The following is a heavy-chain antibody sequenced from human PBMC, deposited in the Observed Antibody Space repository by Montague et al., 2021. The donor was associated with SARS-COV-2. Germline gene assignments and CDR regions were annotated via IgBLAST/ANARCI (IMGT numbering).Heavy chain of an antibody. CDR1: GGSISSYY. CDR3: ARDSRTDFDWLFPDSGSYYYYMDV. D-gene: IGHD3-9*01. Sequence: SETLSLTCTVSGGSISSYYWSWIRQPPGKGLEWIGYIYYSGSTNYNPSLKSRVTISVDTSKNQSSLKLSSVTAADTAVYYYARDSRTDFDWLFPDSGSYYYYMDVWGKGTTVTVSS. CDR2: IYYSGST. J-gene: IGHJ6*03. V-gene: IGHV4-59*01.